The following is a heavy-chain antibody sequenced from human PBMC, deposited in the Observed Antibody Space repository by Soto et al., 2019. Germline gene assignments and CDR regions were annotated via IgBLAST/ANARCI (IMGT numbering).Heavy chain of an antibody. V-gene: IGHV4-59*01. J-gene: IGHJ5*02. CDR3: ARERIQLWSSRFDP. Sequence: SETLSLTCTVSGGSISSYYWSWIRQPPGKGLEWIGYIYYSGSTNYNPSLKSRVTISVDTSKNRFSLKLSSVTAADTAVYYCARERIQLWSSRFDPWGQGTLVTVSS. D-gene: IGHD5-18*01. CDR1: GGSISSYY. CDR2: IYYSGST.